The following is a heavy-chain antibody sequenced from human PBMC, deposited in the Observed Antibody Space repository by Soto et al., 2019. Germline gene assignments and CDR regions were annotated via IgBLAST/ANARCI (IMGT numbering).Heavy chain of an antibody. CDR1: GFTFSSYA. V-gene: IGHV3-9*01. CDR3: AKASSSWYLGTFDY. J-gene: IGHJ4*02. CDR2: ISWNSGSI. Sequence: GGSLRLSCAASGFTFSSYAMSWVRQAPGKGLEWVSGISWNSGSIGYADSVKGRFTISRDNAKNSLYLQMNSLRAEDTALYYCAKASSSWYLGTFDYWGQGTLVTVSS. D-gene: IGHD6-13*01.